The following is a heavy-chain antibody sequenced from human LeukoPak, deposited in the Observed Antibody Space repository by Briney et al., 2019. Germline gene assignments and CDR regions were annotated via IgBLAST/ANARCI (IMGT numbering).Heavy chain of an antibody. V-gene: IGHV3-7*01. CDR1: GFTFSDYW. J-gene: IGHJ4*02. CDR2: IKRDGSFA. CDR3: ARWRRDHSEFDF. D-gene: IGHD1-14*01. Sequence: GGSLRLSCAASGFTFSDYWMAWVRQAPGKGLEWVANIKRDGSFAEYGDSLEGRFIISRDNGENSLFLQMSSLRVEDTAVYHCARWRRDHSEFDFWGQGTLVTVSS.